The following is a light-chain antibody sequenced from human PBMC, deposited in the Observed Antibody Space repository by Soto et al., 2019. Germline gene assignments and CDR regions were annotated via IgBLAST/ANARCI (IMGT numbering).Light chain of an antibody. CDR1: QSVGTW. V-gene: IGKV1-5*01. CDR3: QQYNSYPWT. CDR2: GAS. J-gene: IGKJ1*01. Sequence: DIQMTQSPSTLSASLGDRVSMTCRASQSVGTWVAWYQQKPGKAPKLLIYGASNLQSGVPSRFSGSASGTEFTLTISSLQPDDFASYYCQQYNSYPWTFGQGTKVGIK.